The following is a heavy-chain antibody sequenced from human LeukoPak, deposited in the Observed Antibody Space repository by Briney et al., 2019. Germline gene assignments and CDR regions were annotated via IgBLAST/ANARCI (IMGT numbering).Heavy chain of an antibody. CDR1: GFTFSSYA. D-gene: IGHD6-13*01. J-gene: IGHJ4*02. CDR2: ISYDGSNK. V-gene: IGHV3-30*04. Sequence: GRSPRLSCAASGFTFSSYAMHWVRQAPGKGLEWVAVISYDGSNKYYADSVKGRFTISRDNSKNTLYLQMNSLRAEDTAVYYCARRGVAAAGKGFDYWGQGTLVTVSS. CDR3: ARRGVAAAGKGFDY.